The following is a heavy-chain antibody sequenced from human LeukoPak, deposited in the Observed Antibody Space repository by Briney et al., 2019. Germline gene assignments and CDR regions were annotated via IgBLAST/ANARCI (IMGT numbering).Heavy chain of an antibody. D-gene: IGHD3-22*01. CDR3: ARAAYDSSGYLTL. CDR1: GFTFSSYG. J-gene: IGHJ4*02. CDR2: IWYDGSNK. Sequence: TGGSLRLSCAASGFTFSSYGMHWVRQAPGKGLEWVAVIWYDGSNKYHADSVKGRFTISRDNSKNKFYLQMNSLRAEDTAVYYCARAAYDSSGYLTLWGQGTLVTVSS. V-gene: IGHV3-33*01.